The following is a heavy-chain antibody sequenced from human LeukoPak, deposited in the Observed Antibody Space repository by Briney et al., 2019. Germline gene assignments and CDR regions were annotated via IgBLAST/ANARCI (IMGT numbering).Heavy chain of an antibody. D-gene: IGHD5-24*01. Sequence: GGSLRLSCAASGFTFSDYYMSWIRQAPGKGLEWVSYISSSGSTIYYADSVKGRFTISRDNAKNSLYLQMNSLRAEDTAVYYCGRRVRWLQFAYFDYWGQGTLVTVSS. CDR1: GFTFSDYY. V-gene: IGHV3-11*01. CDR2: ISSSGSTI. J-gene: IGHJ4*02. CDR3: GRRVRWLQFAYFDY.